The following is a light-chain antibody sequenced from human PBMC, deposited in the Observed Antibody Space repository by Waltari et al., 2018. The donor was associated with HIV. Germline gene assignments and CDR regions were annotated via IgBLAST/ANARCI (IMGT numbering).Light chain of an antibody. CDR3: NSRDSSGNHLV. V-gene: IGLV3-19*01. CDR1: SLRSYY. CDR2: GKN. Sequence: AVSVALGQTVRITCQGDSLRSYYASWYQQKPGQAPVLVIYGKNNRPSGIPDRFSGSSSGNTASLTITGAQAEDEADYYCNSRDSSGNHLVFGGGTKLTVL. J-gene: IGLJ2*01.